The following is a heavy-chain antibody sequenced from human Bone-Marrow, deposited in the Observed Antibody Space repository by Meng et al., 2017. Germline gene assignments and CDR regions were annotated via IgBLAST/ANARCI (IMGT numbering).Heavy chain of an antibody. CDR2: INHSGST. CDR1: GASFSGYY. V-gene: IGHV4-34*01. D-gene: IGHD3-10*01. Sequence: VQQQRGGAVLLNPSALPPPPGAVDGASFSGYYRSWSRQTPGKVLEWIGEINHSGSTNYNPSLKSRVTISVDTSKNHISLKLTSVTAADTAVYFCASIWFGGNWFDHWGQGTLVTVSS. CDR3: ASIWFGGNWFDH. J-gene: IGHJ5*02.